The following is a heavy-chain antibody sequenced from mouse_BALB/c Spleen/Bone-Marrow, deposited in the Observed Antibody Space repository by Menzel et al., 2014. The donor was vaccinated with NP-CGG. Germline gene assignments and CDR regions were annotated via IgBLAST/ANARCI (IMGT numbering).Heavy chain of an antibody. CDR1: GNTSTSYD. J-gene: IGHJ1*01. Sequence: VNVVESGVELVKPGASVKLSCKASGNTSTSYDINWVRQRPEQGLEWIGWIFPGDSTTKYNEKFKGKATLSTDKSSSTVHMQLSRLTSEDSAVYFCVRSRLRDWYFDVWGAGTTVTISS. CDR2: IFPGDSTT. V-gene: IGHV1S56*01. CDR3: VRSRLRDWYFDV. D-gene: IGHD1-2*01.